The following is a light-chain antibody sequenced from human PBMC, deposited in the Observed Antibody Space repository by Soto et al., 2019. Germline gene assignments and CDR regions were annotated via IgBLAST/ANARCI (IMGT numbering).Light chain of an antibody. CDR1: SSDIGIDKL. CDR3: CSYAGSSTWV. J-gene: IGLJ3*02. Sequence: QSALTQPASVSGSPGQSITISCAGSSSDIGIDKLVSWYQQHPGRAPKIMVYEGFKRPSGVSNRFSGSKSGNTASLTISGLRAEDEADYYCCSYAGSSTWVFGGGTKVTVL. CDR2: EGF. V-gene: IGLV2-23*01.